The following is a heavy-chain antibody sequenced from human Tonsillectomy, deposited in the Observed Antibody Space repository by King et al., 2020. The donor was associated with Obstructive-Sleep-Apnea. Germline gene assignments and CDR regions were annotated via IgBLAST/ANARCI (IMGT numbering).Heavy chain of an antibody. V-gene: IGHV4-31*03. CDR1: GGSISGGIYY. CDR2: IYHSGTT. D-gene: IGHD4-17*01. Sequence: QLQESGPGLVKPSQTLTLTCTVSGGSISGGIYYWCWIRQRPGKGLEWIGYIYHSGTTYYIPSLKSRVTLSVDTSKNQFSLKVNSVTAADAAVYFCARSFGDYSHWYFDLWGRGTLVTVSS. J-gene: IGHJ2*01. CDR3: ARSFGDYSHWYFDL.